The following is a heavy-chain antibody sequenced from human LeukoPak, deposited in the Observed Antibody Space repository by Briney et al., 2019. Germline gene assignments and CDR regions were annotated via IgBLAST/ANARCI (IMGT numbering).Heavy chain of an antibody. Sequence: GESLKISCKDLGYGLGNHWIGWVRHMPGKGLEWMGIVYPGDSNTRYNPSFQGQVTISADNSISTTYLQWSSLRASDTAIYYCVRLSGHYYDSHSYYGDYFNSWGQGTLVTVSS. D-gene: IGHD3-22*01. J-gene: IGHJ4*02. CDR3: VRLSGHYYDSHSYYGDYFNS. CDR2: VYPGDSNT. CDR1: GYGLGNHW. V-gene: IGHV5-51*01.